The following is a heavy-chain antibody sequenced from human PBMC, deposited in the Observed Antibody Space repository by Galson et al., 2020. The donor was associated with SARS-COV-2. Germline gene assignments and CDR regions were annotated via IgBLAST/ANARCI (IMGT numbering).Heavy chain of an antibody. CDR2: ISHSGST. CDR1: GGSFSDHS. D-gene: IGHD3-10*01. Sequence: SETLSLTCAVYGGSFSDHSWTWVRQPPGKGLEWIGEISHSGSTNYSPSLKSRVFMSVDTSKNQFSLKVRSVTAADTAVYYCARGGSRPIMAFDYYYFYMDVWGKGT. V-gene: IGHV4-34*01. CDR3: ARGGSRPIMAFDYYYFYMDV. J-gene: IGHJ6*03.